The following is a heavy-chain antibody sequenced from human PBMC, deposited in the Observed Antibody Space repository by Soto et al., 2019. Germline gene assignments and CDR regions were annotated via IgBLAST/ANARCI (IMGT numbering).Heavy chain of an antibody. CDR2: IYPGDSDN. CDR3: AAYIGSSGRQFDS. J-gene: IGHJ4*02. V-gene: IGHV5-51*01. Sequence: PGESLKISCKGSGYKFTSYWIGWVRQLPGKGLEWMGMIYPGDSDNRYSPSFQGQVTISAATSITTAYLQWSRLKASDTAMYYCAAYIGSSGRQFDSWGQGTLLTVSS. CDR1: GYKFTSYW. D-gene: IGHD6-6*01.